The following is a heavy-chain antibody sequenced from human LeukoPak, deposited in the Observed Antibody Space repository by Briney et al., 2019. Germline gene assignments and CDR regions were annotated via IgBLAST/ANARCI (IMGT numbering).Heavy chain of an antibody. D-gene: IGHD3-22*01. V-gene: IGHV3-66*01. Sequence: GGSLRLSCAASGFTVSIKYMSWVRQAPGKGLELLSVIYNSGGTYYADSVKGRFTISRDNSKNTLYLQMNSLRVEDTAVYFCARDCSASSSDYYPLGYWGQGTLVTVSS. CDR1: GFTVSIKY. CDR2: IYNSGGT. CDR3: ARDCSASSSDYYPLGY. J-gene: IGHJ4*02.